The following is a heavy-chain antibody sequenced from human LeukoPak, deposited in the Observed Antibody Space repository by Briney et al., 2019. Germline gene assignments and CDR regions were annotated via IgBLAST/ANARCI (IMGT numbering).Heavy chain of an antibody. CDR2: LIPIFGTA. Sequence: GASVKVSCKASGGTFSSYAISWVRQAPGQGLEWMGGLIPIFGTANYAQKFQGRVTITADESTSTAYMELSSLRSEDTAVYYCASGYCSSTSCYAGDYYFDYWGQGTLVTVSS. CDR3: ASGYCSSTSCYAGDYYFDY. CDR1: GGTFSSYA. J-gene: IGHJ4*02. D-gene: IGHD2-2*01. V-gene: IGHV1-69*01.